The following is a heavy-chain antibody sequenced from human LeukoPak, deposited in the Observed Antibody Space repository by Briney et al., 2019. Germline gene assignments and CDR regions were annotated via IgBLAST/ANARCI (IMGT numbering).Heavy chain of an antibody. J-gene: IGHJ4*02. Sequence: GASLRLSCAASGFTFGSYAMSWVRQAPGKGLEWVSAISGSGGSTYYADSVKGRFTISRDNSKNTLYLQMNSLRAEDTAVYYCAKLLLDYFDYWGQGTLVTVSS. V-gene: IGHV3-23*01. CDR1: GFTFGSYA. CDR3: AKLLLDYFDY. CDR2: ISGSGGST. D-gene: IGHD2-15*01.